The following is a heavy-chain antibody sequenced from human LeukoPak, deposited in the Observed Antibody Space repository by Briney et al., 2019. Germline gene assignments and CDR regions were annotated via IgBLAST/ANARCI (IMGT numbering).Heavy chain of an antibody. V-gene: IGHV4-59*01. D-gene: IGHD2-2*01. CDR1: GGSISSYY. CDR2: ISYSGDI. Sequence: SETLSLTCTVSGGSISSYYWSWIRQPPGKGLEWIGYISYSGDITYNPSLKSRVTISIDSSKNQFSLYLRSVTAADTAVYYCARRISTMTQFDYWGQGTPVTVSS. CDR3: ARRISTMTQFDY. J-gene: IGHJ4*02.